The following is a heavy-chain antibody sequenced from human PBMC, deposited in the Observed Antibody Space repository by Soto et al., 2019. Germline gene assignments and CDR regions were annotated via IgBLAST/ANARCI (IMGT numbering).Heavy chain of an antibody. J-gene: IGHJ4*02. CDR1: GGSISSYF. V-gene: IGHV4-59*01. CDR2: IYYSGST. CDR3: ARRYAGNFDY. D-gene: IGHD2-8*01. Sequence: SETLSLTCTVSGGSISSYFWSWIRQPPGKGLEWIGYIYYSGSTNYNPSLKSRVTISVDTSKNQFSLKLSSVTAADTAVYYCARRYAGNFDYWGQGTLVTVSS.